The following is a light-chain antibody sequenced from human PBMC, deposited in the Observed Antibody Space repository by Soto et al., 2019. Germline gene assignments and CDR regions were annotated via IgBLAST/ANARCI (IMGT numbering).Light chain of an antibody. CDR3: QSYATGLSVLYV. Sequence: QSVLTQPPSVSGAPGQRVTISCTGSSSNIGAGYDVHWYQQLPGTAPKIIIYGNNNRPSGVPDRFSGSKSGTTASLAVTGLQAEDEADYYCQSYATGLSVLYVFGTGTKVTIL. CDR1: SSNIGAGYD. CDR2: GNN. V-gene: IGLV1-40*01. J-gene: IGLJ1*01.